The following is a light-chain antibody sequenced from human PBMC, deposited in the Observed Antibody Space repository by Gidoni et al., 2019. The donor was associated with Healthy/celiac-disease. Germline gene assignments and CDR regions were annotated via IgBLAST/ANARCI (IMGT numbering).Light chain of an antibody. CDR3: SSYTSSSTSYV. Sequence: QSALTQPASVSGSPGQSLTISCTGTSSDVGGYNYVSWYQQHPGKAPKLMIYDVSNRPSGVANRFSGSKSGNTASLTISGLQAEDEAVYYCSSYTSSSTSYVFGTGTKVTVL. CDR2: DVS. V-gene: IGLV2-14*03. J-gene: IGLJ1*01. CDR1: SSDVGGYNY.